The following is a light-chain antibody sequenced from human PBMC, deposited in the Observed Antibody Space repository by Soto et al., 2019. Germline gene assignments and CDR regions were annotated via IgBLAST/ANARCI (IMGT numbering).Light chain of an antibody. Sequence: DIVMSQTPLSLSVTPVQPASISCXSSQXLXSSGGETYLFWYLQKPGQSPQLLIYLGSNRASGVPDRFSGSGSGTDFTLKISRVEAEDVGVYYCMQALQTPPITFGQGTRLENK. CDR3: MQALQTPPIT. CDR2: LGS. V-gene: IGKV2-28*01. CDR1: QXLXSSGGETY. J-gene: IGKJ5*01.